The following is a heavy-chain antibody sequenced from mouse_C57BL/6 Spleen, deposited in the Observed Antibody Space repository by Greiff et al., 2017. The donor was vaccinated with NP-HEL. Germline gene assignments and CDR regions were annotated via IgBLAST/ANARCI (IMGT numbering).Heavy chain of an antibody. D-gene: IGHD2-4*01. CDR3: ARGGLHYDYDRGTMDY. CDR2: IYPGSGNT. J-gene: IGHJ4*01. Sequence: VQLQQSGPELVKPGASVKISCKASGYTFTDYYINWVKQRPGQGLEWIGWIYPGSGNTKYNEKFKGKATLTVDPSSSTAYMQRSSLTSEDSAVYFCARGGLHYDYDRGTMDYWGQGTSVTVSS. V-gene: IGHV1-84*01. CDR1: GYTFTDYY.